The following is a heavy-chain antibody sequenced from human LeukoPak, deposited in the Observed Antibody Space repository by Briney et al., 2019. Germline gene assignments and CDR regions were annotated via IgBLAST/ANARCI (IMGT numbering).Heavy chain of an antibody. J-gene: IGHJ4*02. CDR2: INPNSGGT. V-gene: IGHV1-2*06. CDR1: GYTFTGYY. Sequence: ASVKVSCKASGYTFTGYYMHWVRQAPGQGLEWMGRINPNSGGTNYAQKFQGRVTMARETSISTAYMELSRLRSDDPAVYYCASRARYSGSYWDFDYWGQGTLVTVSS. D-gene: IGHD1-26*01. CDR3: ASRARYSGSYWDFDY.